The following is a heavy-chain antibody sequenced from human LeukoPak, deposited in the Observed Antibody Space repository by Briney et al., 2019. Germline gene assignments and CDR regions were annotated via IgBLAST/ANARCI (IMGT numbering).Heavy chain of an antibody. CDR2: ISSDGSST. CDR1: GFTFTNHG. Sequence: GGSLRLSCAASGFTFTNHGMHWVRQTPGKGLVWVSRISSDGSSTTYADSVKGRFTISRDNAKNTLYLQMNNLRAEDTAMYYCARDQRVTGRPDIDYWGQGTLVIVSS. V-gene: IGHV3-74*03. CDR3: ARDQRVTGRPDIDY. J-gene: IGHJ4*02. D-gene: IGHD6-6*01.